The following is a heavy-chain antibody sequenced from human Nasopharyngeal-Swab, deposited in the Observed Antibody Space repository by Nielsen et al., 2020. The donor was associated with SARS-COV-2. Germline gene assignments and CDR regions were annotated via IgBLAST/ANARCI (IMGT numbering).Heavy chain of an antibody. CDR1: NGSFSGYY. J-gene: IGHJ6*03. Sequence: SEPLSLTCALHNGSFSGYYWSWTRQPPGKGLEWFGEFNHSGSTNYNPSLKSRVTILLETSKNNFSLRLSSVTAADTAVYYCARRTTTVYYYYYMDVWGNGTTVTVSS. CDR2: FNHSGST. V-gene: IGHV4-34*01. CDR3: ARRTTTVYYYYYMDV. D-gene: IGHD4-17*01.